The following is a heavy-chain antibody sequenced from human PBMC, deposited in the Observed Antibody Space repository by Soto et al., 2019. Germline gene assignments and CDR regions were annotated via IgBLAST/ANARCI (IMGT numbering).Heavy chain of an antibody. CDR2: ISSSSSYI. Sequence: GGSLRLSCAASGFTFSSYSMNWVRQAPGKGLEWVSSISSSSSYIYYADSVKGRFTITSDNAKNSLYLQMNRLRAEDTAVYYCAREIAARGWFDPWGQGTMVTVSS. D-gene: IGHD6-6*01. J-gene: IGHJ5*02. CDR1: GFTFSSYS. CDR3: AREIAARGWFDP. V-gene: IGHV3-21*01.